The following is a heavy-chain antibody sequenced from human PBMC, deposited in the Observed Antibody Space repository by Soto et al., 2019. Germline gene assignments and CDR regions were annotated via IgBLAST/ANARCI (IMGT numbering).Heavy chain of an antibody. CDR2: INAGNGNT. V-gene: IGHV1-3*01. CDR1: GYTFTSYA. J-gene: IGHJ5*02. CDR3: AIVKDFWSGDNWFDP. Sequence: GASVKVSCKASGYTFTSYAMHWVRQAPGQRLEWMGWINAGNGNTKYSQKFQGRVTITRDTSASTAYMELSSLRSEDTAVYYCAIVKDFWSGDNWFDPWGQGTLVTVSS. D-gene: IGHD3-3*01.